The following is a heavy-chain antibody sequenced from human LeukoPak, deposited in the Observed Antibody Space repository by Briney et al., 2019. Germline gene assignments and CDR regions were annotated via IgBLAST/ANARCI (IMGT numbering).Heavy chain of an antibody. D-gene: IGHD6-19*01. Sequence: PGGSLRLSCAASGFTFSSYSMNWVRQAPGKGLEWVSSISSSSSYIYYADSVKGRFTISRENSKNSLYLQMNSLRAEDTAVYYCARSGIAVAGHDYWGQGTLVTVSS. J-gene: IGHJ4*02. CDR2: ISSSSSYI. V-gene: IGHV3-21*01. CDR1: GFTFSSYS. CDR3: ARSGIAVAGHDY.